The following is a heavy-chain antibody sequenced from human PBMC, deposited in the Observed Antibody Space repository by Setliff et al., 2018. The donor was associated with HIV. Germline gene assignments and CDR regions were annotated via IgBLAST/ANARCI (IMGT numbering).Heavy chain of an antibody. J-gene: IGHJ6*03. Sequence: SETLSLTCTLAGGFVSRSNYVWGWVRQTPKKGLEWIGSIYYSGPTYYNPTLKSRVSISIDTPKNQFSLNLTSMTAADTAVYYCVRTGSSTSWGIYYYYYMDIWGKGSTVTVS. V-gene: IGHV4-39*01. D-gene: IGHD3-10*01. CDR1: GGFVSRSNYV. CDR3: VRTGSSTSWGIYYYYYMDI. CDR2: IYYSGPT.